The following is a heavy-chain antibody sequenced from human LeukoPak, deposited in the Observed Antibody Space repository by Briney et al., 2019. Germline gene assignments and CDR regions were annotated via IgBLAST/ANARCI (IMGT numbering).Heavy chain of an antibody. D-gene: IGHD3-22*01. J-gene: IGHJ6*03. V-gene: IGHV4-39*07. CDR2: IFYSGST. CDR3: ARTRYDYYDSSGEVSYYMDV. CDR1: GGSISTSSYY. Sequence: SETLSLTCTVSGGSISTSSYYWGWVRQPPGKGLEWIGSIFYSGSTYYSPSLKSRVTISLDTSRNQFSLKLNSVTAADTAVYYCARTRYDYYDSSGEVSYYMDVWGKGTTVTISS.